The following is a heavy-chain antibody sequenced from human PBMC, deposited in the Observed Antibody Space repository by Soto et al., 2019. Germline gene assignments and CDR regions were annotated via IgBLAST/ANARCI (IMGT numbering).Heavy chain of an antibody. CDR3: ARAVDTAMAYFDY. J-gene: IGHJ4*02. D-gene: IGHD5-18*01. V-gene: IGHV4-34*01. CDR1: GGSFSGYY. Sequence: SETLSLTCAVYGGSFSGYYWSWIRQPPGKRLEWIGEINHSGSTNYNPSLKSRVTISVDTSKNQFSLKLSSVTAADTAVYYCARAVDTAMAYFDYWGQGTLVTVSS. CDR2: INHSGST.